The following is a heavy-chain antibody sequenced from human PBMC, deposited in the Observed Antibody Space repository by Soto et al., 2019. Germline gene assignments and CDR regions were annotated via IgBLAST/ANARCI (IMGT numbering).Heavy chain of an antibody. CDR2: ISGSGTTA. CDR3: AKTTDGWFSAFEI. CDR1: GFTFSNYA. V-gene: IGHV3-23*01. J-gene: IGHJ3*02. Sequence: GGSLRLSCAASGFTFSNYAMHWVRQAPGKGLEWVSVISGSGTTAYYADSVKGRFIFSRDNPKNTMYLQMNSLRAEDTAVYFCAKTTDGWFSAFEIWGQGTVVTVSS. D-gene: IGHD1-1*01.